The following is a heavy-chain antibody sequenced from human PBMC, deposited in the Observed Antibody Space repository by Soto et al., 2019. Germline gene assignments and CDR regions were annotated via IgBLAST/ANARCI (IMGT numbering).Heavy chain of an antibody. CDR3: ARGSGGNSGFDN. CDR2: INSDGSST. J-gene: IGHJ4*01. D-gene: IGHD2-21*02. CDR1: GFTLSSYW. Sequence: PGGSLRPSCAASGFTLSSYWMHWVRQVPGKGLVWVSSINSDGSSTTYADTVNGRSTISTDNTKNTPYLQMNRLRAEDTAVYYCARGSGGNSGFDNWGDGALVTVST. V-gene: IGHV3-74*01.